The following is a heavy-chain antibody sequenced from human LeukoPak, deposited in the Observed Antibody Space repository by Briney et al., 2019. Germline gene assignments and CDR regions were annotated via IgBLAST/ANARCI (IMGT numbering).Heavy chain of an antibody. D-gene: IGHD6-19*01. CDR1: GYTFTGYY. CDR2: INPNSGGT. CDR3: ARSLRVAGSLDAFDI. Sequence: ASVKVSCKASGYTFTGYYMHWVRQAPGQGLEWMGWINPNSGGTNYAQKFQGRVTMTRDTSISTAYMELSRLRSDDTAVYYCARSLRVAGSLDAFDIWGQGTMVTVSS. J-gene: IGHJ3*02. V-gene: IGHV1-2*02.